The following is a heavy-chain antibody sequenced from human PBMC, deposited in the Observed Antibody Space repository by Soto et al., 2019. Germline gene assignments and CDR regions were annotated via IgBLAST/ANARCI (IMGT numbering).Heavy chain of an antibody. CDR2: IYYSGST. V-gene: IGHV4-31*03. CDR3: ARAGDVRVPNWFDP. Sequence: QVQLQESGPGLVKPSQTLSLTCTVSGGSISSGGYYWSWIRQHPGKGLEWIGYIYYSGSTYYNPSLKSRFTISVDTSKNQFSLKLSSVTAADTAVYYCARAGDVRVPNWFDPWGQGTLVTVSS. J-gene: IGHJ5*02. CDR1: GGSISSGGYY. D-gene: IGHD3-16*01.